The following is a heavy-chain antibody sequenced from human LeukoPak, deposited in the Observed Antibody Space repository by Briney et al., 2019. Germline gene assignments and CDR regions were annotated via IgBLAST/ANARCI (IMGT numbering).Heavy chain of an antibody. CDR1: GFTFDHYA. CDR2: ISWNSGSI. V-gene: IGHV3-9*01. CDR3: AKDKIRYSSSWIDY. D-gene: IGHD6-13*01. J-gene: IGHJ4*02. Sequence: GRSLRLSCAASGFTFDHYAMHWVRQAPGKGLEWVSGISWNSGSIGYADSVKGRFTISRDNAKNSLYLQMNSLRAEDTALYYCAKDKIRYSSSWIDYWGQGTLVTVSS.